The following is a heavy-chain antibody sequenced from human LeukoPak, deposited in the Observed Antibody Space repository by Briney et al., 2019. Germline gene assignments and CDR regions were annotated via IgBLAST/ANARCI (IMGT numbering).Heavy chain of an antibody. J-gene: IGHJ3*02. CDR1: GGSISSYY. CDR2: IYYSGST. V-gene: IGHV4-59*01. CDR3: ASFWSGSHDAFDI. Sequence: PSETLSLTCAVYGGSISSYYWSWIRQPPGKGLEWIGYIYYSGSTNYNPSLKSRVTISVDTSKNQFSLKLSSVTAADTAVYYCASFWSGSHDAFDIWGQGTMVTVSS. D-gene: IGHD3-3*01.